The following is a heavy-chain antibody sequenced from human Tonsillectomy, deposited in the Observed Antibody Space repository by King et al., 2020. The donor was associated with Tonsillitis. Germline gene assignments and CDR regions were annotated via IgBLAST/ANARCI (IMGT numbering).Heavy chain of an antibody. CDR1: GSTFSSYA. CDR3: ANDPYYYGSGLDY. CDR2: ISVSGGIT. V-gene: IGHV3-23*04. D-gene: IGHD3-10*01. Sequence: VQLVESGGCLVQPGGSLRLSCAASGSTFSSYAMSWVRQAPGKVLECVAAISVSGGITYYADSMKGRVTISRDNSKNTLALQMNSLRAEDTAVYYCANDPYYYGSGLDYWGQGTLVTVSS. J-gene: IGHJ4*02.